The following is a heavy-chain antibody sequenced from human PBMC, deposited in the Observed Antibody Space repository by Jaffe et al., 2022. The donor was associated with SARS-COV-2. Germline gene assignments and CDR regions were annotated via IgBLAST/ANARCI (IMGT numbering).Heavy chain of an antibody. CDR1: GFTFSNYV. CDR2: ITGSGQTT. Sequence: EVQLVESGGGLVQAGGSLRLSCAASGFTFSNYVLNWVRQAPGKGLEWVSTITGSGQTTFYADSVKGRFIISGDSSTNTLYLQMNSLRAEDTAVYFCAKFGSVRGITSPFEHWGQGTLVTVSS. CDR3: AKFGSVRGITSPFEH. D-gene: IGHD3-10*01. J-gene: IGHJ4*02. V-gene: IGHV3-23*04.